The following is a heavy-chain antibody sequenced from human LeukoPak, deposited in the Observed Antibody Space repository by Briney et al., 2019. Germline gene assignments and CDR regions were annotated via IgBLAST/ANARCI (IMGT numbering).Heavy chain of an antibody. CDR1: GFTFSDHY. Sequence: GGSLRLSCLASGFTFSDHYMDWVRQTPGKGLEWVGRARNKANSYIIEYAASVRGRFTISRDDSKNSLYLQMNSLKIEDSAIYYCTRVNLRTGERFFDYWGQGTLVTVSS. CDR3: TRVNLRTGERFFDY. CDR2: ARNKANSYII. D-gene: IGHD7-27*01. J-gene: IGHJ4*02. V-gene: IGHV3-72*01.